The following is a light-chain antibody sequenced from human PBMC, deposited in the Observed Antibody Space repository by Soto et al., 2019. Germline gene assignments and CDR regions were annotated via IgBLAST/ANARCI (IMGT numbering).Light chain of an antibody. CDR3: QQYKSWRT. CDR1: QSIENK. Sequence: IVMTQSPATLSVSPGERATPSCRASQSIENKLAWYQQRPGQAPRLLIYGASTRATGIPARFSGSGSGTEFTLTISGLQSEDSGVYYCQQYKSWRTFGQGTNVEI. J-gene: IGKJ1*01. V-gene: IGKV3-15*01. CDR2: GAS.